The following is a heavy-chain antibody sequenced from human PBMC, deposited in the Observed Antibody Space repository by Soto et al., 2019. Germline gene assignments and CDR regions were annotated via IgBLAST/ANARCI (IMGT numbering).Heavy chain of an antibody. CDR3: ARWSYLDY. Sequence: RLSCAASGFSIGSYALSWVRQAPGKGLEWVSTISGSDGKTFYADSVKGRFSISRDTSQSTLYLQMNSLRADDTAMYYCARWSYLDYWGQGTRVTVSS. CDR2: ISGSDGKT. J-gene: IGHJ4*02. V-gene: IGHV3-23*01. D-gene: IGHD3-3*01. CDR1: GFSIGSYA.